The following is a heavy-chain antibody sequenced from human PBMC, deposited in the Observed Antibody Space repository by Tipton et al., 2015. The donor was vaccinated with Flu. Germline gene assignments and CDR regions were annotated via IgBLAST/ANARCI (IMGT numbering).Heavy chain of an antibody. CDR2: ISSSGGST. Sequence: SLRLSCAASGFSFSDYHMSWIRQAPGKGLEWISYISSSGGSTYYADSVKGRFTISRDNAKNSLYLQMNSLRAEDTAVYYCARDRILGYYDSSGYYSDAFDIWGQGTMVTVSS. V-gene: IGHV3-11*04. D-gene: IGHD3-22*01. CDR1: GFSFSDYH. CDR3: ARDRILGYYDSSGYYSDAFDI. J-gene: IGHJ3*02.